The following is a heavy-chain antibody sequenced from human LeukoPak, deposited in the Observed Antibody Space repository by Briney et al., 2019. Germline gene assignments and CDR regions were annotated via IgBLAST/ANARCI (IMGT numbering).Heavy chain of an antibody. V-gene: IGHV3-64*04. CDR2: ISSNGGST. CDR3: ARLGGDRYCTNGVCYYCDY. J-gene: IGHJ4*02. CDR1: GFTFSSYA. D-gene: IGHD2-8*01. Sequence: GGSLRLSCSASGFTFSSYAMHWVRQAPGKGLGYVSAISSNGGSTYYADSVKGRFTISGDNSKNTLYLQMNSLRAEDTAVYYCARLGGDRYCTNGVCYYCDYWGQGTLVTVSS.